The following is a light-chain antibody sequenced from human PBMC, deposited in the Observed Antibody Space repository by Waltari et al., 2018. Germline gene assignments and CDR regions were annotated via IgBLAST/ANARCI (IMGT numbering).Light chain of an antibody. Sequence: QSVLTQPPSASGTPGQRVTISCSGSSSNIGSNTVDWYQQVPGTAPKLLIHSDYLRPSGVRDRCSGSKSGTYASLAVSGVQAEDEADYYWAAWDDSLRENVFGSGTKVTVL. CDR2: SDY. CDR3: AAWDDSLRENV. J-gene: IGLJ6*01. V-gene: IGLV1-44*01. CDR1: SSNIGSNT.